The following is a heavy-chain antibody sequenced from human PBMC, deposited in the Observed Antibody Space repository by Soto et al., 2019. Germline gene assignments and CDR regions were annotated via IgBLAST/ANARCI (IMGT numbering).Heavy chain of an antibody. J-gene: IGHJ6*02. CDR1: GGSISSYY. CDR2: IYYSGST. CDR3: AREETMYYYGSGNTGGMDV. V-gene: IGHV4-30-4*08. D-gene: IGHD3-10*01. Sequence: SETLSLTCTVSGGSISSYYWSWIRQPPGKGLEWIGYIYYSGSTYYNPSLKSRVTISVDTSKNQFSLKLSSVTAADTAVYYCAREETMYYYGSGNTGGMDVWGQGTTVTVSS.